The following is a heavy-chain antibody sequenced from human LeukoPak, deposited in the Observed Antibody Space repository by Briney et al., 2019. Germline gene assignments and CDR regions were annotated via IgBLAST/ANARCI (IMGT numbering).Heavy chain of an antibody. CDR2: MNPNSGNT. CDR3: ASRRGSWYLAR. Sequence: ASVKVSCKASGYTFTSYDINWVRQATGQGLEWMGWMNPNSGNTGYAQKFQGRATMTRNTSISTAYMELSSLRSEDTAVYYCASRRGSWYLARWGQGTLVTVSS. D-gene: IGHD6-13*01. V-gene: IGHV1-8*01. J-gene: IGHJ4*02. CDR1: GYTFTSYD.